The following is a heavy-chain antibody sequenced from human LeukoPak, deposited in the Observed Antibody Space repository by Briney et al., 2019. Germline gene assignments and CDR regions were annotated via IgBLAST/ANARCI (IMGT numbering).Heavy chain of an antibody. V-gene: IGHV3-48*04. CDR2: ISSGGSTT. J-gene: IGHJ4*02. Sequence: GGSLRLSCAASGFTFSSYSMNWVRQAPGKGLEWVSYISSGGSTTYYAGSVKGRFTVSRDNAKNSLYLQMNSLRAEETAVYYCARDHLGYDYWGQGTLVTVSS. CDR3: ARDHLGYDY. D-gene: IGHD3-16*01. CDR1: GFTFSSYS.